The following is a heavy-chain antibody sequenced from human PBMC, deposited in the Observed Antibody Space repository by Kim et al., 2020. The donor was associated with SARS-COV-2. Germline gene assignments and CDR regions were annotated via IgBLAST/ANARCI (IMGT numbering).Heavy chain of an antibody. D-gene: IGHD6-19*01. CDR3: ARGRYSSGWYTQFVFDY. CDR1: GGSFSGYY. Sequence: SETLSLTCAVYGGSFSGYYWSWIRQPPGKGLEWIGEINHSGSTNYNPSLKSRVTISVDTSKNQFSLKLSSVTAADTAVYYCARGRYSSGWYTQFVFDYWGQGTLVTVSS. V-gene: IGHV4-34*01. CDR2: INHSGST. J-gene: IGHJ4*02.